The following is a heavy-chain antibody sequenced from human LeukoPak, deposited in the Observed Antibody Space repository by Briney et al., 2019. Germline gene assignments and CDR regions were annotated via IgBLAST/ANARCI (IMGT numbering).Heavy chain of an antibody. CDR1: GYTFTRYY. D-gene: IGHD3-10*01. CDR2: INPSGGST. J-gene: IGHJ5*02. V-gene: IGHV1-46*01. Sequence: ASVKVSCKSSGYTFTRYYMNWVRQAPGQGLEWMGIINPSGGSTNYAQKFQGRVTMTRDTSTSTIYMEVSSLRSEDTAVYYCATSFRAVNWFDPWGQGTLVTVSS. CDR3: ATSFRAVNWFDP.